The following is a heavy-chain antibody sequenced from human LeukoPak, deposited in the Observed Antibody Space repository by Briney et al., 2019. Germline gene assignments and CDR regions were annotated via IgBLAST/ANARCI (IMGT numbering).Heavy chain of an antibody. V-gene: IGHV1-46*01. J-gene: IGHJ4*02. Sequence: ASVKVSCKASGYTFTDYYMHWVRQAPGHGLEWLGISNPSGDSTNYAQKFQGRVTMTRDTSTSTVYMDLSSLRSEDTAVYYCARGDGYHTPDYWGQGTLVTVSS. CDR3: ARGDGYHTPDY. CDR1: GYTFTDYY. D-gene: IGHD5-24*01. CDR2: SNPSGDST.